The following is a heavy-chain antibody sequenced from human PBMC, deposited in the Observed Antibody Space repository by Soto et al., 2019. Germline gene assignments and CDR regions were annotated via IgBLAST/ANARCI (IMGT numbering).Heavy chain of an antibody. CDR3: ARVLGPRITMVRGVMWCAFDI. CDR1: GFTFSSYE. Sequence: GGPLRLSCAAFGFTFSSYEMNWVRQAPGKGLEWVSYTSSSGSTIYYADSAKGRFTISRDNAKNSLYLQMNSLRAEDTAVYYCARVLGPRITMVRGVMWCAFDIWGQGTMVTVSS. V-gene: IGHV3-48*03. J-gene: IGHJ3*02. CDR2: TSSSGSTI. D-gene: IGHD3-10*01.